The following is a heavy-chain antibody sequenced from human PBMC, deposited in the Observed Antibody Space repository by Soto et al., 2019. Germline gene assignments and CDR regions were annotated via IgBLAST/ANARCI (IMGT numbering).Heavy chain of an antibody. Sequence: SLRLSCAARGFIFSGYSINWISQAPGKGPEWVSSISSSSSYIYYADSVKGRFTISRDNAKNSLYLQMNSLRAEDTAVYYCESGLRIVPTDYWGQGTLVTAFS. J-gene: IGHJ4*02. V-gene: IGHV3-21*01. D-gene: IGHD3-16*01. CDR2: ISSSSSYI. CDR1: GFIFSGYS. CDR3: ESGLRIVPTDY.